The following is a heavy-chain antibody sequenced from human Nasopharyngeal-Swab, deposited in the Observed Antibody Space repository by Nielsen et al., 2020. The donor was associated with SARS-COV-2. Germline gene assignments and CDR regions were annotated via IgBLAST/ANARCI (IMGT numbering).Heavy chain of an antibody. J-gene: IGHJ6*02. V-gene: IGHV3-21*01. CDR2: ISSSSSYI. D-gene: IGHD5-24*01. CDR1: GFTFSSYT. Sequence: GGSLRLSCVASGFTFSSYTMNCVRQAPGKGLGWVSSISSSSSYIYYTDSVKGRFTISRDNAKNSLYLQMNSLRAEDTAIYYCTRDLERWLQADYYNYYGMDVWGQGTTVTVSS. CDR3: TRDLERWLQADYYNYYGMDV.